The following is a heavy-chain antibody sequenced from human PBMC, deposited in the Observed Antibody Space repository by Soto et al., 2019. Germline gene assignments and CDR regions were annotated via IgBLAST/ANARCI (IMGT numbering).Heavy chain of an antibody. J-gene: IGHJ4*02. CDR1: GFTFSSYG. CDR3: AREPVLHDSPFDY. D-gene: IGHD3-10*01. Sequence: QVQLVESGGGVVQPGRSLRLSCAASGFTFSSYGMHWVRQAPGKGLEWVAVIWYDGSNKYYADSVKGRFTISRDNSKNTLYLQMNSLRAEDTAVYYCAREPVLHDSPFDYWGQGTLVTVSS. CDR2: IWYDGSNK. V-gene: IGHV3-33*01.